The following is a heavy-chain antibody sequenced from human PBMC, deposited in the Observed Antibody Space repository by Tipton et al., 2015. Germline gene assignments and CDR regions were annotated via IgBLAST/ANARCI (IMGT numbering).Heavy chain of an antibody. CDR3: ARGEIGDFDS. J-gene: IGHJ4*02. V-gene: IGHV4-38-2*01. D-gene: IGHD4-17*01. CDR1: GYSISSGYY. CDR2: TYHSGDS. Sequence: LRLSCAISGYSISSGYYWGWIRQPPGKGLEWIGSTYHSGDSCYNPSLKSRVTISVDTSKNQFSLQLKSVTAADTAVYYCARGEIGDFDSWGQGTLVTVSS.